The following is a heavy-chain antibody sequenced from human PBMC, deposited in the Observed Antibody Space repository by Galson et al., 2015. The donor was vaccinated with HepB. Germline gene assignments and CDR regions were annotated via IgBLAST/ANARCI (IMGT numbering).Heavy chain of an antibody. D-gene: IGHD1-14*01. J-gene: IGHJ6*02. V-gene: IGHV5-10-1*01. Sequence: QSGAEVKKPGESLRISCKGSGYSFTSYWISWVRQMPGKGLEWMGRIDPSDSYTNYSPSFQGHVTISADKSISTAYLQWSSLKASDTAMYYCASTAPEGYYYYYGMDVWGQGTTVTVSS. CDR3: ASTAPEGYYYYYGMDV. CDR1: GYSFTSYW. CDR2: IDPSDSYT.